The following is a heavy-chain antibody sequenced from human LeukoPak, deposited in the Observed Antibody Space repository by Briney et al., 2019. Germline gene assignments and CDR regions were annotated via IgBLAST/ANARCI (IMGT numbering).Heavy chain of an antibody. CDR1: GFTFSSYS. CDR3: TTDLGYYDSSGYS. Sequence: GGSLRLSCAASGFTFSSYSMNWVRQAPGKGLEWVSSISSSSSYIYYADSVKGRFTISRDNAKNSLYLQMNSLKTEDTAVYYCTTDLGYYDSSGYSWGQGTLVTVSS. D-gene: IGHD3-22*01. V-gene: IGHV3-21*03. CDR2: ISSSSSYI. J-gene: IGHJ5*02.